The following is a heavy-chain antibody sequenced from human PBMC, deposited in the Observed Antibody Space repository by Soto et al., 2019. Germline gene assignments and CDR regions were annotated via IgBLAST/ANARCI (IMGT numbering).Heavy chain of an antibody. CDR1: GFTFSSYG. CDR3: AKDSGDYPVVNWFDP. V-gene: IGHV3-30*18. CDR2: ISYDGSNK. J-gene: IGHJ5*02. Sequence: GSLRLSCAASGFTFSSYGMHWVRQAPGKGLEWVAVISYDGSNKYYADSVKGRFTISRDNSKNTLYLQMNSLRAEDTAVYYCAKDSGDYPVVNWFDPWGQGTLVTISS. D-gene: IGHD4-17*01.